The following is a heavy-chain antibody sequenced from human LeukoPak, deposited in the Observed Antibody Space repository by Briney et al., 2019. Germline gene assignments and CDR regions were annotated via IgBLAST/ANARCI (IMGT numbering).Heavy chain of an antibody. CDR1: GRSFSGYY. CDR3: ARGYSGSYFPFGY. J-gene: IGHJ4*02. CDR2: INHSGST. Sequence: SETLSLTCAVYGRSFSGYYWSWIRQPPGKGLEWIGEINHSGSTNYNPSLKSRVTISVDTSKNQFSLKLSSVTAADTAVYYCARGYSGSYFPFGYWGQGTLVTVSS. V-gene: IGHV4-34*01. D-gene: IGHD1-26*01.